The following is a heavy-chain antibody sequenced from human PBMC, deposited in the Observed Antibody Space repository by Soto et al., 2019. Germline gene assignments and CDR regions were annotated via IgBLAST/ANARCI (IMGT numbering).Heavy chain of an antibody. D-gene: IGHD3-16*01. CDR2: ISADNDET. Sequence: QVQLVQSGAEVKKPGASVKVSCKASAYTFASYGIRWVRQTPGQGPEWMGWISADNDETKYAQKIQGSVTMTTDSSTSTSYMAVRSDTSDHTAVYNCARWFRGGYSDSFDPWGQGTLVTVSS. CDR3: ARWFRGGYSDSFDP. V-gene: IGHV1-18*04. CDR1: AYTFASYG. J-gene: IGHJ5*02.